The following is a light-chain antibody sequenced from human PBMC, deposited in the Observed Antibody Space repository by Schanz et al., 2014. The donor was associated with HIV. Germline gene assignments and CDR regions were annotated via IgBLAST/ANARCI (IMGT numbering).Light chain of an antibody. CDR1: QTISSN. J-gene: IGKJ5*01. V-gene: IGKV3-15*01. Sequence: DIVMTQSPTTLPVSPGERVTVSCRASQTISSNLAWYQQKRGQTPRLLIYGASTRAPGIPVRFSGSGSGTDFTLTISRLEPEDFATYYCQQSYSTPPTFGQGTRLEIK. CDR2: GAS. CDR3: QQSYSTPPT.